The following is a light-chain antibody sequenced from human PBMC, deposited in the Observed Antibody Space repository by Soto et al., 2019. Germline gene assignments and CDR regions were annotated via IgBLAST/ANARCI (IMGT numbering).Light chain of an antibody. CDR3: MQALQTPPI. V-gene: IGKV2-28*01. CDR1: QSLLHSNGYNY. CDR2: LGS. J-gene: IGKJ3*01. Sequence: IVMTQSPLSLPVTPGEPASISCRSSQSLLHSNGYNYLDWYLQRPGQSPQLLIFLGSSRDSVVPDRFSGSGSGTHFTLKISRVAAEDVGIFYFMQALQTPPIFGPGT.